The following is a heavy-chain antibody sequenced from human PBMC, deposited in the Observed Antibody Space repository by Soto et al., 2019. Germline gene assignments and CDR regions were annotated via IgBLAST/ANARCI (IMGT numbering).Heavy chain of an antibody. J-gene: IGHJ6*02. Sequence: QVQLQESGPGLVKPSQTLSLTCTVSGGSISSGGYYWSWIRQHPGKGLEWIGYIYYSGSTYYNPSRKSRVTISVDTSKNQFSLKLSSVTAADTAVYYCASNRRYCSGGSCYSYYYYGMDVWGQGTTVTVSS. V-gene: IGHV4-31*03. CDR2: IYYSGST. D-gene: IGHD2-15*01. CDR1: GGSISSGGYY. CDR3: ASNRRYCSGGSCYSYYYYGMDV.